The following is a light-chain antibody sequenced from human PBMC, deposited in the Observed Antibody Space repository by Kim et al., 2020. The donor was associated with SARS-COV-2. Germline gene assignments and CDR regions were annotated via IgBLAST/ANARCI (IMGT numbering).Light chain of an antibody. Sequence: SVSPGQTASITCSGDKLGDKYACCYQQKPGQSPGLVIYQDSKRPSGIPERFSGSNSGNTATLTISGTQAMDEADYYCQAWDSSTAVFGGGTQLTVL. V-gene: IGLV3-1*01. CDR2: QDS. J-gene: IGLJ2*01. CDR3: QAWDSSTAV. CDR1: KLGDKY.